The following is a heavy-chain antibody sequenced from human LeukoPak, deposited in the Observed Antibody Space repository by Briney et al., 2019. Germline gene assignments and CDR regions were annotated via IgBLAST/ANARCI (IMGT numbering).Heavy chain of an antibody. V-gene: IGHV3-33*08. CDR1: GFTFSSYG. J-gene: IGHJ4*02. D-gene: IGHD1-1*01. CDR3: ARDQLGRTMADY. CDR2: IWYDGSNK. Sequence: GGSLRLSCAASGFTFSSYGMHWVRQAPGKGLEWVAVIWYDGSNKYYADSVKGRFTISRDNAKNSLYLQMNSLTAEDTAVYYCARDQLGRTMADYWGQGTLVTVSS.